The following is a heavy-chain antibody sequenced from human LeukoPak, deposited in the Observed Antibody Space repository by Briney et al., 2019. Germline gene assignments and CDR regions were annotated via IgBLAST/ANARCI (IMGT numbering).Heavy chain of an antibody. CDR2: ISSSGSTI. CDR1: GITFSDHY. Sequence: GGSLRLSCAASGITFSDHYMSWIRQAPGKGLEWVAHISSSGSTIEYADSVKGRFAISRDNAKNSLYLQMTSLSAEDTAVYYCAREVRYTSSWYVYYYFDYWGQGTLVTVSS. V-gene: IGHV3-11*01. D-gene: IGHD6-13*01. CDR3: AREVRYTSSWYVYYYFDY. J-gene: IGHJ4*02.